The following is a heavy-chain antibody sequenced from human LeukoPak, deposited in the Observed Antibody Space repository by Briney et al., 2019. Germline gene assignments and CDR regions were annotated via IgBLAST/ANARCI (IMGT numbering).Heavy chain of an antibody. CDR1: GYTFTGYY. CDR3: ARDPGRAGGSYADY. CDR2: ISAYNGNT. D-gene: IGHD1-26*01. Sequence: ASVKVSCKASGYTFTGYYMHWVRQAPGQGLEWMGWISAYNGNTNYAQKLQGRVTMTTDTSTSTAYMELRSLRSDDTAVYYCARDPGRAGGSYADYWGQGTLVTVSS. V-gene: IGHV1-18*04. J-gene: IGHJ4*02.